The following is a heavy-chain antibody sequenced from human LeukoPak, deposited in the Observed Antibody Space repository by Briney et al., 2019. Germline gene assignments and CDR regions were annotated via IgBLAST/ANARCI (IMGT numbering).Heavy chain of an antibody. J-gene: IGHJ4*02. CDR3: VKGSKTSRPYYFDY. CDR1: GFTFSSYA. Sequence: PGGSLRLSCAASGFTFSSYAMSWVRQAPEKGLEWVSAITGSGDDTFHADSVKGRFTISRDNSRNTLYLQMNSLRAEDTAVYHCVKGSKTSRPYYFDYWGQGALVTVSS. V-gene: IGHV3-23*01. CDR2: ITGSGDDT.